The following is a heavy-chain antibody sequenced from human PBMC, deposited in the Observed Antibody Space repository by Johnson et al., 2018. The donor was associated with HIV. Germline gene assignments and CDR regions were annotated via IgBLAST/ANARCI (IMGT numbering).Heavy chain of an antibody. Sequence: VQLVESGGGVVQPGRSLRLSCAASGFTFNIYGMHWVRQAPGKGLEWVAVISYDGSNKYYADSVKGRFTISRDNSKNTLYLKMNSLRAEDTAVYYCARAEQLAGGAFDIWGQGTMVTVSS. D-gene: IGHD6-6*01. J-gene: IGHJ3*02. CDR1: GFTFNIYG. CDR2: ISYDGSNK. CDR3: ARAEQLAGGAFDI. V-gene: IGHV3-30*06.